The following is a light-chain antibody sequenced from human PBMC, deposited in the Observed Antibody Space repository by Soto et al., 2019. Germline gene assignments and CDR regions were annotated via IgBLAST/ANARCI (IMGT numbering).Light chain of an antibody. CDR2: GSS. CDR3: QHSGDFRWT. J-gene: IGKJ1*01. CDR1: QSIHKAY. Sequence: EIVLTQSPGTLALSPGDRATLPCRASQSIHKAYVGWYQVKPGQAPRRLIYGSSSRATGIPDLFSGRGFGTDFTLTISRLGPEDFAVYYCQHSGDFRWTFGQGTKGDIK. V-gene: IGKV3-20*01.